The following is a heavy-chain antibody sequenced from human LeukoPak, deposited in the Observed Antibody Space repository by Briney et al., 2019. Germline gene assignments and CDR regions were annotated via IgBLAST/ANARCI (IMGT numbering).Heavy chain of an antibody. D-gene: IGHD5-12*01. Sequence: PGGSLRLSCAASGFTFSSYDMNWVRQAPGKWLEWVSSISSGGYTIYYADSVKGRFTISRDNAKNSLFLQMNSLRAEDTAVYYCARVRGYSGYVLGYWLDPWGQGTLVTVSS. CDR2: ISSGGYTI. CDR1: GFTFSSYD. V-gene: IGHV3-48*03. J-gene: IGHJ5*02. CDR3: ARVRGYSGYVLGYWLDP.